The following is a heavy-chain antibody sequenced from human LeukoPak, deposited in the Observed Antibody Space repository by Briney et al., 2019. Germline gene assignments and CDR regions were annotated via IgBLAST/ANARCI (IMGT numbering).Heavy chain of an antibody. D-gene: IGHD5-18*01. V-gene: IGHV3-30-3*01. CDR3: ARAINSIQLWSTLPWD. CDR2: ISYDGSNK. CDR1: GFAFSSYA. J-gene: IGHJ4*02. Sequence: GGSLRLSCAASGFAFSSYAMHWVRQAPGKGLEWVAVISYDGSNKYYADSVKGRFTISRDNSKNTLYLQMNSLRAEDTAVYYCARAINSIQLWSTLPWDWGQGTLVTVSS.